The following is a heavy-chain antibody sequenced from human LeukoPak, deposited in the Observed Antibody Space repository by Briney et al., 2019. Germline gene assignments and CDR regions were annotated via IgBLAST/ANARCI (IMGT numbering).Heavy chain of an antibody. CDR2: IWYDGSNK. V-gene: IGHV3-33*01. D-gene: IGHD1-26*01. CDR3: ARGELLFDY. Sequence: GGSLRLSCAASGFTFSSYGMHWVRQALGKGLEWVAVIWYDGSNKYYADSVKGRFTISRDNSKNTLYLQMNSLRAEDTAVYYCARGELLFDYWGQGTLVTVSS. CDR1: GFTFSSYG. J-gene: IGHJ4*02.